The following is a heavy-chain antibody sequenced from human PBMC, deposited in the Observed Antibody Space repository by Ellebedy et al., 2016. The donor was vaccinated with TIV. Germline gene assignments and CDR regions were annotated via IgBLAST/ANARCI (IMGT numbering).Heavy chain of an antibody. V-gene: IGHV3-43*02. CDR3: ARAVLNGYYGSGNWFDP. D-gene: IGHD3-10*01. Sequence: PGGSLRLSCAASGFTFDDYAMHWVLQAPGNGLEWVSLISGDGGSTYYADSVKGRFTISRDNAKNSLYLQMNSLRAEDTAVYYCARAVLNGYYGSGNWFDPWGQGTLVTVSS. CDR1: GFTFDDYA. J-gene: IGHJ5*02. CDR2: ISGDGGST.